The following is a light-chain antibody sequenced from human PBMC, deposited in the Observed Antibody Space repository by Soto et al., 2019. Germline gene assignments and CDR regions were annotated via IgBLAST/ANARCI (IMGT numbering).Light chain of an antibody. V-gene: IGKV3-15*01. CDR1: QSVSSN. CDR3: QQYNNWPPT. J-gene: IGKJ5*01. CDR2: GAS. Sequence: EIVMTQSPATLSVSPGERATLSCRASQSVSSNLAWYQQKPGQAPRLLIYGASTRATGIPARFSGIRSATVFTLTISSLQSEDFALYYCQQYNNWPPTFGQGTRLEIK.